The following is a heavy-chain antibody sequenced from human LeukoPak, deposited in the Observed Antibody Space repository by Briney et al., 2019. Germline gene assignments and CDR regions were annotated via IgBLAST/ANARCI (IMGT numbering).Heavy chain of an antibody. J-gene: IGHJ6*03. V-gene: IGHV4-4*07. CDR3: ARVASSSSYSGLYYYYYIDI. CDR1: SVSLSSLF. D-gene: IGHD6-13*01. Sequence: SETLSLTRTVSSVSLSSLFWTWIRQPAGQGPGWISRIYACRRTNYKPSLTTPFTMSVDPSKHQFSLYLRSVTASAPATYYCARVASSSSYSGLYYYYYIDIWGKGTTVTISS. CDR2: IYACRRT.